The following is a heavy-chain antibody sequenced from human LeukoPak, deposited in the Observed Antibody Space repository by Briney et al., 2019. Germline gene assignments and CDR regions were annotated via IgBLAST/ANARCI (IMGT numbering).Heavy chain of an antibody. CDR2: IWYDGSNK. V-gene: IGHV3-33*01. J-gene: IGHJ4*02. CDR3: ARDPRLLSGSYLKAHLDY. Sequence: QPGGSLRLSCAASGFTFSSYGMHWVRQAPGKGLEWVAVIWYDGSNKYYADSVKGRFTISRDNSKNTLYLQMNSLRAEDTAVYYCARDPRLLSGSYLKAHLDYWGQGTLVTVSS. CDR1: GFTFSSYG. D-gene: IGHD1-26*01.